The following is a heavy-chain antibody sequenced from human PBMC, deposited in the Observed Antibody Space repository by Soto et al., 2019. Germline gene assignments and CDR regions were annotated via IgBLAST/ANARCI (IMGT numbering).Heavy chain of an antibody. J-gene: IGHJ4*02. CDR2: TYHSGNP. CDR3: ARDKITGLFDY. D-gene: IGHD2-8*02. Sequence: SETLSLTCTISGGSVSSCSYHWSWIRQPPGKGLEWIGHTYHSGNPYYNPSLKSRVTISVDTSKNQFSLKLTSVTAADTAVYYCARDKITGLFDYWGQGTLVTVSS. CDR1: GGSVSSCSYH. V-gene: IGHV4-61*01.